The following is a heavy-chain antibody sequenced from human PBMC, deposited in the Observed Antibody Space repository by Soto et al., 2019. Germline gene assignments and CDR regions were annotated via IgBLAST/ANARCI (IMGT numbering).Heavy chain of an antibody. CDR3: ARDKITGLFDY. D-gene: IGHD2-8*02. CDR2: IYYSGST. CDR1: GGSISSSSYY. J-gene: IGHJ4*02. V-gene: IGHV4-39*02. Sequence: SETLSLTCTVSGGSISSSSYYWGSIRQPPGKGLEWIGSIYYSGSTYYNPSLKSRVTISVDTSKNQFSLKLTSVTAADTAVYYCARDKITGLFDYWGQGTLVTVSS.